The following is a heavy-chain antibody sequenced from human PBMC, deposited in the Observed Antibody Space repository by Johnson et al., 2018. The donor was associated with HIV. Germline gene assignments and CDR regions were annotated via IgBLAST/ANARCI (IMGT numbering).Heavy chain of an antibody. CDR1: GFTFSASW. CDR2: INQDGSQK. Sequence: VQLVESGGGLVQPGGSLRLSCAASGFTFSASWMNWVRQAPGKGLEWVANINQDGSQKNYVDSVKGRFTISRDNSKNTLYLQMNRLRAEDTAVYYCAGEGGTFYDSSGSLAFDIWGQGTMVAVSS. V-gene: IGHV3-7*01. J-gene: IGHJ3*02. CDR3: AGEGGTFYDSSGSLAFDI. D-gene: IGHD3-22*01.